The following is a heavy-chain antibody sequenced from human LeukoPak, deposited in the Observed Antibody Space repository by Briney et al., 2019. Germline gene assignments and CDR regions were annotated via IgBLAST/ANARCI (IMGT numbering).Heavy chain of an antibody. CDR3: ARHFPYGHWYFDP. CDR1: GGSFSGYY. Sequence: SETLSLTCAVYGGSFSGYYWSWIRQPPGKGLEWIGEINHSGSTNYNPSLKSRVTISVDTSKNQFSLKLSSVTAADTAVYYCARHFPYGHWYFDPWGRGTLVTVSS. V-gene: IGHV4-34*01. CDR2: INHSGST. D-gene: IGHD4-17*01. J-gene: IGHJ2*01.